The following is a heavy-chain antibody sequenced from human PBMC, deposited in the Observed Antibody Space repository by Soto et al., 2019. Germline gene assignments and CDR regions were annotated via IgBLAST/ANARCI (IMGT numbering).Heavy chain of an antibody. Sequence: SETLSLTCTVSGGSISSGGYYWSWIRQHPGKGLEWIGYIYYSGSTYYNPSLKSRVTISVDTSKNQFSLKLSSVTAADTAMYYCAREYSSSSLNYYFDYRGQGALVTAPQ. J-gene: IGHJ4*02. CDR3: AREYSSSSLNYYFDY. D-gene: IGHD6-6*01. V-gene: IGHV4-31*03. CDR1: GGSISSGGYY. CDR2: IYYSGST.